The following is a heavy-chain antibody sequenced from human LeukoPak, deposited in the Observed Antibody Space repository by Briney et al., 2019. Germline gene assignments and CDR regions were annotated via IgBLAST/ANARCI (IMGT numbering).Heavy chain of an antibody. V-gene: IGHV3-7*01. CDR1: GFSFRNSW. D-gene: IGHD1-26*01. Sequence: GSLRLSCATSGFSFRNSWMSWVRQAPGKGLEWVANIKQDATEIYYADSVKGRLTISRDNARRSLFLQMNILRVEDTALYYCARLNWDDGEVSGFDQWGQGLLVTVSS. CDR3: ARLNWDDGEVSGFDQ. CDR2: IKQDATEI. J-gene: IGHJ5*02.